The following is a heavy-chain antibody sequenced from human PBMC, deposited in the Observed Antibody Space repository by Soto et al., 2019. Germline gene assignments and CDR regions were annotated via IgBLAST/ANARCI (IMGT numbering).Heavy chain of an antibody. CDR1: EFTLSSHA. CDR2: ISGSGGST. D-gene: IGHD6-19*01. V-gene: IGHV3-23*01. CDR3: AKDQGYKQWPPAGIFQH. Sequence: EVQLLESGGGLVQPGGSLRLSCAASEFTLSSHAMSWVRQAPGEGLEWVSAISGSGGSTSYADSVKGRFTISRDNSKNTLYLQRNSLRADDTAVYYCAKDQGYKQWPPAGIFQHWGQGTLGTVSS. J-gene: IGHJ1*01.